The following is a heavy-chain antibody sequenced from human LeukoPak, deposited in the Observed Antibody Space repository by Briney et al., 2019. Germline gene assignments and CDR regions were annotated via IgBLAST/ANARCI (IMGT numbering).Heavy chain of an antibody. CDR3: ARVSSLRDYYYYYMDV. CDR2: ISYDGSNK. Sequence: GGSLRLSCAASGFTFSSYEMNWVRQAPGKGLEWVAFISYDGSNKYYADSVKGRFTVSRDNSKNTLYLQMNSLRGEDTAVYYCARVSSLRDYYYYYMDVWGKGTTVTVSS. V-gene: IGHV3-30*01. J-gene: IGHJ6*03. D-gene: IGHD3-16*02. CDR1: GFTFSSYE.